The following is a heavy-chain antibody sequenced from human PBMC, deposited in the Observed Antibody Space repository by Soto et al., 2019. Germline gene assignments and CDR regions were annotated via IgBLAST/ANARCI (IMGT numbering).Heavy chain of an antibody. CDR2: INPSSGTT. Sequence: ASVKVSCKASGYTFSNYYVHWVRQAPGQGPEWMGSINPSSGTTGYAQKFQGRVTMTRDTSTSTVYMELSSLRSEDTAVYFCARVNAQVGDFDYWGQGTLVTVS. CDR1: GYTFSNYY. CDR3: ARVNAQVGDFDY. J-gene: IGHJ4*02. D-gene: IGHD3-16*01. V-gene: IGHV1-46*03.